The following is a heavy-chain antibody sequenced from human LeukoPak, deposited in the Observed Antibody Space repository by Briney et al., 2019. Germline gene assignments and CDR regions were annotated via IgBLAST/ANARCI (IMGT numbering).Heavy chain of an antibody. CDR2: IYYSGST. CDR3: ARGREDYDSSGYYALLIDY. J-gene: IGHJ4*02. V-gene: IGHV4-59*01. D-gene: IGHD3-22*01. CDR1: VGSISSYD. Sequence: SETLSLTCTVSVGSISSYDWSWIRQPPGKGLEWIGYIYYSGSTNYNPSLKSRVTISVDTSKNQFSLKLSSVTAADTAVYYCARGREDYDSSGYYALLIDYWGQGTLVTVSS.